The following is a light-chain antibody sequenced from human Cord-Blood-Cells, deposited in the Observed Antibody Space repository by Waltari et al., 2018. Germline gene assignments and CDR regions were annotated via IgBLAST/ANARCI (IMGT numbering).Light chain of an antibody. V-gene: IGKV1-39*01. CDR1: QSISSY. J-gene: IGKJ1*01. Sequence: IQMTQSPTSLSSSVGDRVTIPSRALQSISSYLTWYQQNPGKAPKFLIYAASSLQRGVPSRFSSSGSGTDFTLTISSLQPEDFATYYCQQSYSTPPTFGQGTKVEIK. CDR3: QQSYSTPPT. CDR2: AAS.